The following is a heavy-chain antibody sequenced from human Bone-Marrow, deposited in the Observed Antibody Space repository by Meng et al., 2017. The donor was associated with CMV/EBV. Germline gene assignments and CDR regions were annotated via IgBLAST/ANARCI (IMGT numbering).Heavy chain of an antibody. CDR2: INHSGST. V-gene: IGHV4-34*01. J-gene: IGHJ4*02. Sequence: SETLSLTCAVYGGSFSSYYWSWIRQPPGKGLEWIGEINHSGSTNYNPSLKSRVTISVDTSKNQFSLKLSSVTAADTAVYYCARDTLEWLLPDYWGQGTLVTVSS. D-gene: IGHD3-3*01. CDR1: GGSFSSYY. CDR3: ARDTLEWLLPDY.